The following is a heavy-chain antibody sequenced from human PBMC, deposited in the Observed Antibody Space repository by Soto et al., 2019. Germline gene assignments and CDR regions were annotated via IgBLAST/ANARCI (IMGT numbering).Heavy chain of an antibody. V-gene: IGHV3-23*01. J-gene: IGHJ4*02. CDR1: AFTFSSYA. CDR3: SKSQIGASHYGEY. Sequence: EVQLLESGGGLVQPGGSLRLSCAASAFTFSSYAMNWVRQAPGKGLEWVSTITGSGETTYYGDSVKGRFTISRDNSKTTLYLQMDNLTADDTAIYYCSKSQIGASHYGEYWGQGTLVTVSS. CDR2: ITGSGETT. D-gene: IGHD3-16*01.